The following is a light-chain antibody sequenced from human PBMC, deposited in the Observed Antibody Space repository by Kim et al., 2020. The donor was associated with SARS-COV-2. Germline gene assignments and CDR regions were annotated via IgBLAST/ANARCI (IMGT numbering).Light chain of an antibody. Sequence: QRVTISCTGSSYNIGGKYGVHWYQQVPGAAPHLLIYVNNNRPSGVPDRFSGSKSGNSASLAITGLQAEDEADYYCQSYDSSLNGWVFGGGTQLTVL. V-gene: IGLV1-40*01. CDR3: QSYDSSLNGWV. CDR1: SYNIGGKYG. J-gene: IGLJ3*02. CDR2: VNN.